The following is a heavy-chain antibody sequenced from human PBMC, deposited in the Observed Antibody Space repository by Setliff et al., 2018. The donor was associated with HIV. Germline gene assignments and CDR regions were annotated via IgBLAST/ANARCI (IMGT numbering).Heavy chain of an antibody. CDR2: IAYTGSG. V-gene: IGHV4-39*07. Sequence: PSETLSLTCTVSGGSISSRNFYWGWIRQPPGKGLEWIGSIAYTGSGYYNSSLKSRVTISVDTSRNECSLKLTSVTAADTAVYYCAREVRWELPQGFDHWGQGSQVTV. J-gene: IGHJ4*02. D-gene: IGHD1-26*01. CDR3: AREVRWELPQGFDH. CDR1: GGSISSRNFY.